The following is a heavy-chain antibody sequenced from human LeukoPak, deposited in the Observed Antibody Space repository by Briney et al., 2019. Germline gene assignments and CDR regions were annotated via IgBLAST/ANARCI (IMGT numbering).Heavy chain of an antibody. CDR2: MNPNSGNT. CDR1: GYTFTSYG. Sequence: ASVSVSCKASGYTFTSYGINWVRQATGQGLEWVGWMNPNSGNTGYAQKFQGRVTMTRNTSISTAYMELSSLRSEDTAVYSCASPHSGTSGALGYWGQGTLVTVSS. V-gene: IGHV1-8*01. D-gene: IGHD1-14*01. J-gene: IGHJ4*02. CDR3: ASPHSGTSGALGY.